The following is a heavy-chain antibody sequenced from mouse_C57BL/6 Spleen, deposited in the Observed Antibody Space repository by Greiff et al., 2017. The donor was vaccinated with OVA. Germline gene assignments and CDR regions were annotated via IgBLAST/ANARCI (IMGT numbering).Heavy chain of an antibody. CDR3: ARGSSYFDY. V-gene: IGHV1-42*01. D-gene: IGHD1-1*01. CDR2: INPSTGGT. Sequence: EVKLVEFGPELVKPGASVKISCKASGYSFTGYYMNWVKQSPEKSLEWIGEINPSTGGTTYNQKFKAKATLTVDKSSSTAYMQLKSLTSEDSAVYYCARGSSYFDYWGQGTTLTVSS. J-gene: IGHJ2*01. CDR1: GYSFTGYY.